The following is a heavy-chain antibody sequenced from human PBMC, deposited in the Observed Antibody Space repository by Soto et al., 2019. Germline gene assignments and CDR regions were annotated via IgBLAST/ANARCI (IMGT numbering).Heavy chain of an antibody. Sequence: ASVKASCKASGYTFTSYDINWVRQATGQGLGWMGWMNPNSGNTGYAQKFQGRVTMTRNTSISTAYMELSSLRSEDTAVYYCARDTWNQIQSHFDYWALGTLVTVSS. V-gene: IGHV1-8*01. D-gene: IGHD1-1*01. CDR1: GYTFTSYD. CDR2: MNPNSGNT. CDR3: ARDTWNQIQSHFDY. J-gene: IGHJ4*02.